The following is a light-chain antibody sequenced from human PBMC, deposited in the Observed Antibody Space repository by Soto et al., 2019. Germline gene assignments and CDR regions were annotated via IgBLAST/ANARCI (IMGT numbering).Light chain of an antibody. CDR2: GNG. CDR3: QSYDSSLSGSEV. V-gene: IGLV1-40*01. Sequence: VLTQPPSVSGAPGQRVTISCTGSSSNIGAGHDVHWYQQLPGTAPKLLIYGNGNRPSGVPDRFSGSKSGTSASLAITGLQAEDEADYYCQSYDSSLSGSEVFGTGTKVTVL. J-gene: IGLJ1*01. CDR1: SSNIGAGHD.